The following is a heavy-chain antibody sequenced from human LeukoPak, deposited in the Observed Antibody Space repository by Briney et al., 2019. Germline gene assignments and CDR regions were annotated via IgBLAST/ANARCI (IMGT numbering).Heavy chain of an antibody. V-gene: IGHV4-34*01. CDR2: IDHSGST. D-gene: IGHD3-16*02. J-gene: IGHJ4*02. CDR1: VGSFSGYY. Sequence: SETLSLTCAVYVGSFSGYYWTWVRQPPGKGLEWIGEIDHSGSTNYNPSLKSRVTIPVDTSKNQFSLKLSSVTAADTAVYYCARGNNLSLWGQGNLVTVSS. CDR3: ARGNNLSL.